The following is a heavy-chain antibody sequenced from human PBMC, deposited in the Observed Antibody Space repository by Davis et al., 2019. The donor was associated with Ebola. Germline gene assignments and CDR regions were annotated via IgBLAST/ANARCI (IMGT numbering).Heavy chain of an antibody. CDR2: IYYSGST. CDR1: GGSISSSSYY. V-gene: IGHV4-39*07. J-gene: IGHJ2*01. CDR3: ARGGLGYSSSSPEWYFDL. D-gene: IGHD6-6*01. Sequence: PSETLSLTCTVSGGSISSSSYYWGWIRQPPGKGLEWIGSIYYSGSTYYNPSLKSRVTISVDTSKNQFSLKLSSVTAADTAVYYCARGGLGYSSSSPEWYFDLWGRGTLVTVSS.